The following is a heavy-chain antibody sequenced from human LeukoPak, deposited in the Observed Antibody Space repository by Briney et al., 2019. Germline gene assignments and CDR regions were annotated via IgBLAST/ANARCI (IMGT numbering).Heavy chain of an antibody. V-gene: IGHV3-64*01. CDR3: ARVKWELLGSGAFDI. J-gene: IGHJ3*02. CDR1: GFIFSSYG. Sequence: GGSLRLSCAASGFIFSSYGMHWVRQAPGKGLEYVSAISSNGGSTYYANSVKGRFTISRDNSKNTLYLQMGSLRAEDMAVYYCARVKWELLGSGAFDIWGQGTMVTVSS. D-gene: IGHD1-26*01. CDR2: ISSNGGST.